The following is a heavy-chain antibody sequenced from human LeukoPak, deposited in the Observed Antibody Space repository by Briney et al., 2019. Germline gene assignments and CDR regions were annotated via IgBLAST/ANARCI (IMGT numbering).Heavy chain of an antibody. D-gene: IGHD3-3*01. CDR3: ATSPYYDFWSGHNGAFDI. V-gene: IGHV1-69*13. J-gene: IGHJ3*02. Sequence: GVSVKVSCKASGGTFGSYAISWVRQAPGQGLEWMGGIIPIFSTANYAQKFQGRVTITADESTSPVYMELSSLRSEDTAVYYCATSPYYDFWSGHNGAFDIWGQGTMVIVSS. CDR2: IIPIFSTA. CDR1: GGTFGSYA.